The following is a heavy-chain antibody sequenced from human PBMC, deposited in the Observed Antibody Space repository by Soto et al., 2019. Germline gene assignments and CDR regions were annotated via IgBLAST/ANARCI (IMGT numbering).Heavy chain of an antibody. CDR2: ISGGGGRI. CDR1: GFTFSNYD. J-gene: IGHJ4*02. Sequence: EVQLLESGGGLVQPGGSLRLSCAASGFTFSNYDMSWVRQAPGKGLEWVSTISGGGGRIYYADPVKGPFTNSRDNSKNTLDIRRNSVRAEDTAVYYCAKRPASLVCFDFWGQGTMVTVSS. CDR3: AKRPASLVCFDF. V-gene: IGHV3-23*01. D-gene: IGHD3-16*01.